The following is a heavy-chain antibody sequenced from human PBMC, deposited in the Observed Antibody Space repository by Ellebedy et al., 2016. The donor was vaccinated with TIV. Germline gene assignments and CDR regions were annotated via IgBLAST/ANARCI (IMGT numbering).Heavy chain of an antibody. CDR3: ARLQSSMVGATVPDS. CDR1: GYDFSTDW. CDR2: IDPDDSDT. D-gene: IGHD1-26*01. Sequence: KVSCKASGYDFSTDWIAWVRQTPGLGLEWMGIIDPDDSDTRYSPSFQGQVTISGDRSSSSTYLQWSSLRASDTAIYYCARLQSSMVGATVPDSWGQGTQVIVSS. V-gene: IGHV5-51*01. J-gene: IGHJ4*02.